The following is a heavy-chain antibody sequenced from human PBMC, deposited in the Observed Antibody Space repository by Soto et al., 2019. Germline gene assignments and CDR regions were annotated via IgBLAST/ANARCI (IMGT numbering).Heavy chain of an antibody. CDR2: ISAYNGNT. J-gene: IGHJ4*02. CDR1: GYTFSSYG. CDR3: ARDDALEYCSGGSCYSFDY. D-gene: IGHD2-15*01. V-gene: IGHV1-18*01. Sequence: QVQLVQSGAEVKKPGASVKVSCKASGYTFSSYGISWVRQAPGQGLEWMGWISAYNGNTNYAQKLQGRVTMTPDTSTTTAYMELRSLRSDDTAVYYCARDDALEYCSGGSCYSFDYWGQGTRVTVSS.